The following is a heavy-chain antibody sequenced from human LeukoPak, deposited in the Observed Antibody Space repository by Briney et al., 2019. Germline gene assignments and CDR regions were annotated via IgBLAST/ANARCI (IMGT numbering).Heavy chain of an antibody. CDR2: ISSSGSTI. V-gene: IGHV3-11*01. CDR3: ARGNNYYDSSGYYPPNFDY. D-gene: IGHD3-22*01. Sequence: GGSLRLSCAASGFTFSDYYVSWIRQAPGKGLDWVSYISSSGSTIYYADSVKGRFTISRDNAKNSLYLQMNSLRAEDTAVYYCARGNNYYDSSGYYPPNFDYWGQGTLVTVSS. J-gene: IGHJ4*02. CDR1: GFTFSDYY.